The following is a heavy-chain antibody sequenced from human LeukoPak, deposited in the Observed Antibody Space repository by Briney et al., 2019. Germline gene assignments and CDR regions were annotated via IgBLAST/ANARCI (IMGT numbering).Heavy chain of an antibody. D-gene: IGHD3-10*01. V-gene: IGHV4-34*01. CDR1: GGSFSGYY. J-gene: IGHJ4*02. CDR3: ARGQWMVRGVIITRYFDY. CDR2: INHSGST. Sequence: SETLSLTCAVYGGSFSGYYWSWIRQPPGNGLEWIGEINHSGSTNYNPSLKSRVTISVDTSKNQFSLKLSSVTAADTAVYYCARGQWMVRGVIITRYFDYWGQGTLVTVSS.